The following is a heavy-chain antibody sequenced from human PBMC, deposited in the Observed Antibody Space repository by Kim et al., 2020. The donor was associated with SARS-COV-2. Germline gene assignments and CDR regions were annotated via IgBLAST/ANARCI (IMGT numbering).Heavy chain of an antibody. V-gene: IGHV1-69*13. J-gene: IGHJ3*02. D-gene: IGHD6-13*01. CDR1: GGTFSSYA. CDR2: IIPIFGTA. Sequence: SVKVSCKASGGTFSSYAISWVRQAPGQGLEWMGGIIPIFGTANYAQKFQGRVTITADESTSTAYMELSSLRSEDTAVYYCARVGYSSSWPGGGAFDIWGQGTMVTVSS. CDR3: ARVGYSSSWPGGGAFDI.